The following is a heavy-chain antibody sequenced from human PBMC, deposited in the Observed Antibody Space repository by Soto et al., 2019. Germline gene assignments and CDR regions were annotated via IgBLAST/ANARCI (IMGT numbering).Heavy chain of an antibody. Sequence: RLSCAASGFTFSSYSMNWVRQAPGKGLEWVSYISSSSSTIYYADSVKGRFTISRDNAKNSLYLQMNSLRDEDTAVYYCARPEYSSSSYGMDVWGQGTTVTVYS. V-gene: IGHV3-48*02. CDR1: GFTFSSYS. CDR3: ARPEYSSSSYGMDV. D-gene: IGHD6-6*01. CDR2: ISSSSSTI. J-gene: IGHJ6*02.